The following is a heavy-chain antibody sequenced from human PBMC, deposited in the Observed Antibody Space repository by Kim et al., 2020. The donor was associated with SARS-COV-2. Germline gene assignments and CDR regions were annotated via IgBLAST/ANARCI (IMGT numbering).Heavy chain of an antibody. Sequence: GGPLRLSCAASGFTFSSYSMNWVRQAPGKGLEWVSYISSSSTIYYADSVKGRFTISRDNAKNSLYLQMNSLRDEDTAVYYCARELAVAGATDYWGQGTLV. D-gene: IGHD6-19*01. V-gene: IGHV3-48*02. J-gene: IGHJ4*02. CDR3: ARELAVAGATDY. CDR1: GFTFSSYS. CDR2: ISSSSTI.